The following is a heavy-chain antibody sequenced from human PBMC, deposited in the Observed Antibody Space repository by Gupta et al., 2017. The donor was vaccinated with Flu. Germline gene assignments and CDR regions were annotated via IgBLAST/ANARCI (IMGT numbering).Heavy chain of an antibody. CDR3: TRGLVLSVFAP. J-gene: IGHJ5*02. CDR2: IAREGSDT. CDR1: GFIFSDYG. D-gene: IGHD4/OR15-4a*01. Sequence: QVQLVESGGGVVQPGRSLRLSCAASGFIFSDYGMHWSRQAPGSGLARMEFIAREGSDTYYADSVQGRVTIYSDNYKTLLPLQMRRLRAEDTTGYSCTRGLVLSVFAPWDKVTMSPSPQ. V-gene: IGHV3-33*05.